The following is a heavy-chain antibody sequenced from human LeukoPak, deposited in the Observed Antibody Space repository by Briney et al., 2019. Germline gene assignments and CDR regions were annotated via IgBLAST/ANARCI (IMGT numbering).Heavy chain of an antibody. CDR2: MNPNSGNT. V-gene: IGHV1-8*01. D-gene: IGHD3-3*01. J-gene: IGHJ5*02. CDR3: ARGGPPYYALWRGYYSAPPFAP. CDR1: GNTFTSYD. Sequence: ASVEVFCKASGNTFTSYDINWVRQATGQGREGMVWMNPNSGNTGYAQKFEGRVTMSRSASISTAHLALRRLRSEATAVYYCARGGPPYYALWRGYYSAPPFAPWGQGTLVTASS.